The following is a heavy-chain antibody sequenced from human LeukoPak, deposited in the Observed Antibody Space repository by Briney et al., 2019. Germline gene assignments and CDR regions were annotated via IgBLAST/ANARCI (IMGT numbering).Heavy chain of an antibody. CDR1: GYTLTELS. D-gene: IGHD3-10*01. Sequence: ASVKVSCKVSGYTLTELSMHWVRQAPGKGLEWMGGFDPEDGETIYAQKFQGRVTMTEDTSTDTAYMELSSLRSEDTAVYYCATDSSYGSGSYYIYWGQGTLVTVSS. V-gene: IGHV1-24*01. J-gene: IGHJ4*02. CDR2: FDPEDGET. CDR3: ATDSSYGSGSYYIY.